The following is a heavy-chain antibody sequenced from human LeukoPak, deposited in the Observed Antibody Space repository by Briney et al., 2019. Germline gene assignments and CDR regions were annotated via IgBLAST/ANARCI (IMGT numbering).Heavy chain of an antibody. J-gene: IGHJ4*02. CDR3: ASSGDTAMATFDY. CDR1: GGSISSSNW. Sequence: SETLSLNCAASGGSISSSNWWSWVRQPPGEGLEWIGEIYHSGSTNYNPSVKSRVTISVDKSKNQFSLKQGSVTAADTAVDYGASSGDTAMATFDYWGQGTQVTDSS. D-gene: IGHD5-18*01. V-gene: IGHV4-4*02. CDR2: IYHSGST.